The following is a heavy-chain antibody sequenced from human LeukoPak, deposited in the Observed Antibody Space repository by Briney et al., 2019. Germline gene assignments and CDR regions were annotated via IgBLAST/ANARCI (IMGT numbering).Heavy chain of an antibody. J-gene: IGHJ4*02. Sequence: GGSLRLSCAASGFTFSSYWMSWVRQAPGKGLEWVANIKQDGSEKYYVDSVKGRFTISRDNAKNSLYLQMNSLRAEDTAVYYCARGQRGYSGYALDYWGQGTLVTVSS. CDR2: IKQDGSEK. CDR1: GFTFSSYW. V-gene: IGHV3-7*01. D-gene: IGHD5-12*01. CDR3: ARGQRGYSGYALDY.